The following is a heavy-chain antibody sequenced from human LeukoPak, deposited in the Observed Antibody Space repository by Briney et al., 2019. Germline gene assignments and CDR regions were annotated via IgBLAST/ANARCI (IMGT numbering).Heavy chain of an antibody. D-gene: IGHD2-2*02. J-gene: IGHJ3*02. CDR3: AGAFYCSSTSCYRAAFDI. V-gene: IGHV1-69*04. CDR2: IIPILGIA. Sequence: SVKVSCKASGGTFSSYAISWVRQAPGQGLEWMGRIIPILGIANHAQKFQGRVTITADKSTSTAYMELSSLRSEDTAVYYCAGAFYCSSTSCYRAAFDIWGQGTMVTVSS. CDR1: GGTFSSYA.